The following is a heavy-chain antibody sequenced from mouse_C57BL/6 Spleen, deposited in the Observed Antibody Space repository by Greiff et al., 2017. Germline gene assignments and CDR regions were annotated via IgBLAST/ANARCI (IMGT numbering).Heavy chain of an antibody. V-gene: IGHV5-4*01. Sequence: EVQVVESGGGLVKPGGSLKLSCAASGFTFSSYAMSWVRQTPEKRLEWVATISDGGSYTYYPDNVKGRFTISRDNAKNHQYLQMSHLKSEDTAMYYCARDERLRGLYFDYWGQGTTLTVSS. CDR2: ISDGGSYT. J-gene: IGHJ2*01. CDR1: GFTFSSYA. D-gene: IGHD2-4*01. CDR3: ARDERLRGLYFDY.